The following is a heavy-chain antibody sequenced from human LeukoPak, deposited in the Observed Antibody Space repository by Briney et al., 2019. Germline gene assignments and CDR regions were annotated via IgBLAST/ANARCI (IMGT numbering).Heavy chain of an antibody. J-gene: IGHJ5*02. CDR3: ARAAGXXXSXXXGWFDP. D-gene: IGHD1-14*01. CDR1: GFTFSSYS. V-gene: IGHV3-21*01. CDR2: ISSSSSYI. Sequence: GGSLRLSCAASGFTFSSYSMNWVRQAPGKGLEWVSSISSSSSYIYYADSVKGRFTISRDNAKNSLYLQMNSLRAEDTAVYYCARAAGXXXSXXXGWFDPWGQGTLXX.